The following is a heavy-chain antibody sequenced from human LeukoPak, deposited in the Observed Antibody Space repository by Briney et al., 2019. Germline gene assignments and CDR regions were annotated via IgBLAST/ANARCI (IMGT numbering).Heavy chain of an antibody. Sequence: ASVKVSCKASGYTFTSYGISWVRQAPGQGLEWMGWISAYNGNTNYAQKLQGRVTMTTDTSTSIAYMELRSLRSDDTAVYYCARGLDYYDSSGIDAFDIWGQGTMVTVSS. CDR2: ISAYNGNT. D-gene: IGHD3-22*01. CDR3: ARGLDYYDSSGIDAFDI. V-gene: IGHV1-18*01. CDR1: GYTFTSYG. J-gene: IGHJ3*02.